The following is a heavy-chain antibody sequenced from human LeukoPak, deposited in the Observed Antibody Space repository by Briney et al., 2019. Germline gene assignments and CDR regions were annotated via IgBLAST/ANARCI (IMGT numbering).Heavy chain of an antibody. J-gene: IGHJ3*01. CDR3: VRDLHWGGFDV. V-gene: IGHV3-23*01. D-gene: IGHD7-27*01. Sequence: GGSLRLSCAASGFTFSTYGMNWVRQAPGKGLEWVSGIIPSGDITYYADSVMGRFSISRDNPKSTVSLQMSSLRAEDTALYYCVRDLHWGGFDVWGQGTMVTVSS. CDR2: IIPSGDIT. CDR1: GFTFSTYG.